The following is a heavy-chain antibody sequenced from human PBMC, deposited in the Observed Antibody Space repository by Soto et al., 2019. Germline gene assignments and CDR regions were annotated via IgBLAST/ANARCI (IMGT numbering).Heavy chain of an antibody. CDR2: IYSSGTT. CDR1: GASISTSY. V-gene: IGHV4-59*01. Sequence: QVQLQESGPGLVKPSETLSLTCTVSGASISTSYWSWIRLPPGKGLEWIGYIYSSGTTKYNPSLTSRVAISIDTSKNQCSLKLSSVTAADTAIYYCGRDLGGAYGAFDHWGQGTLVTVSS. CDR3: GRDLGGAYGAFDH. D-gene: IGHD4-17*01. J-gene: IGHJ4*02.